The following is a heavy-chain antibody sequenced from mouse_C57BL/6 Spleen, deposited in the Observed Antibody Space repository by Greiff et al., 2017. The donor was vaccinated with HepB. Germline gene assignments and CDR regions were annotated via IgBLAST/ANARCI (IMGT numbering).Heavy chain of an antibody. CDR1: GFTFSSYA. CDR2: ISDGGSYT. V-gene: IGHV5-4*03. J-gene: IGHJ2*01. Sequence: EVKLVESGGGLVKPGGSLKLSCAASGFTFSSYAMSWVRQTPEKRLEWVATISDGGSYTYYPDNVKGRFTISRDNAKNNLYLQMSHLKSEDTAMYYCARAPVGYYFDYWGQGTTLTVSS. CDR3: ARAPVGYYFDY. D-gene: IGHD2-2*01.